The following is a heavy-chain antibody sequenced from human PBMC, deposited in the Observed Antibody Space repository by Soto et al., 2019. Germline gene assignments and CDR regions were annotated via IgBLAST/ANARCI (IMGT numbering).Heavy chain of an antibody. CDR1: GYTFTSSG. V-gene: IGHV1-18*01. D-gene: IGHD3-10*01. Sequence: ASVKVSCKVSGYTFTSSGISWVRQAPGQGLEWVGWVSAYNDNTNYAQKLQGRVAMTTDTSTSTAYMELRSLRPDDTAVYYCARERDGSGRENYYYYGMDVWGQRTTVTVX. CDR3: ARERDGSGRENYYYYGMDV. J-gene: IGHJ6*02. CDR2: VSAYNDNT.